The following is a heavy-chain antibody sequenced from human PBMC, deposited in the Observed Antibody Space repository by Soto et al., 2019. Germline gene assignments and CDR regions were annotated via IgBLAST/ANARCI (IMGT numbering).Heavy chain of an antibody. D-gene: IGHD6-13*01. CDR2: IYYSGSI. Sequence: SETLSLTCTVSGGSISSGGYYWSWIRQHPGKGLEWIGYIYYSGSIYYNPSLKSRVTISVDTSKNQFSLKLSSVTAADTAVYYCALYKSSTLYYYYYYMDVWGKGTTVTVSS. CDR1: GGSISSGGYY. J-gene: IGHJ6*03. V-gene: IGHV4-31*03. CDR3: ALYKSSTLYYYYYYMDV.